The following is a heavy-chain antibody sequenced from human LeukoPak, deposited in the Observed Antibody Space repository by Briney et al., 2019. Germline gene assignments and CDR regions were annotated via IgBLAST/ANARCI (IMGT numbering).Heavy chain of an antibody. J-gene: IGHJ4*02. V-gene: IGHV3-15*01. CDR3: STGGGTHDY. CDR2: IRSRSAGGTT. Sequence: GGSLRLSCAAPGLTFNNAWMSWVRQAPGKGLEWVGRIRSRSAGGTTDYGAPVKGRFTISRDDSKNTPYLQMNSLKTEDTAVYYCSTGGGTHDYWGQGTLVTVSS. CDR1: GLTFNNAW. D-gene: IGHD2-15*01.